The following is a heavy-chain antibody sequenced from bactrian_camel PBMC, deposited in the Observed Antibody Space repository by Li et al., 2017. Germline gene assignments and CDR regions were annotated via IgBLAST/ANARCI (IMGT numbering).Heavy chain of an antibody. V-gene: IGHV3S54*01. J-gene: IGHJ4*01. Sequence: VQLVESGGGSVQAGGSLRLSCATSDRVYIDRFFGWFRQTPGSEREAVAVIYPGDGSTDYTDTVKGRFTISRNNFEDVLYLQMDSLKPEDSAVYYCAAEILEDSDYRRNECGGWYKYWGQGTQVTVS. D-gene: IGHD4*01. CDR3: AAEILEDSDYRRNECGGWYKY. CDR1: DRVYIDRF. CDR2: IYPGDGST.